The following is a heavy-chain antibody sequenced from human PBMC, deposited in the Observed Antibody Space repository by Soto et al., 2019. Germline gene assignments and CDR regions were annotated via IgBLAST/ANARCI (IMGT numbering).Heavy chain of an antibody. Sequence: QVQLVHSGAEVKKPGSSVKVSCKASGGPFSRFRISWMRQAPGQGLEWMGRIVPIHDIANYAQKFQDRVTITADKSTNTAYMELSSVRSEDTAVYYCASETYGDYVDYFDCWGQGTLVTVSS. CDR3: ASETYGDYVDYFDC. D-gene: IGHD4-17*01. J-gene: IGHJ4*02. CDR1: GGPFSRFR. CDR2: IVPIHDIA. V-gene: IGHV1-69*02.